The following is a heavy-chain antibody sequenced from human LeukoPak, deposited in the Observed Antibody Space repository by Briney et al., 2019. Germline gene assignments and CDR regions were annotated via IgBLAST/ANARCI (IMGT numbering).Heavy chain of an antibody. CDR1: GFTFSSYG. Sequence: HSGGSLRLSCAASGFTFSSYGMHWVRQAPGKGLEWVAFIRYDGSNKYYADSVKGRFTISRDNSENTLYLQMNSLRVEDTAIYYCAKDITRSVCNAGSCYPFDYWGQGILVTVSS. V-gene: IGHV3-30*02. CDR2: IRYDGSNK. CDR3: AKDITRSVCNAGSCYPFDY. J-gene: IGHJ4*02. D-gene: IGHD2-15*01.